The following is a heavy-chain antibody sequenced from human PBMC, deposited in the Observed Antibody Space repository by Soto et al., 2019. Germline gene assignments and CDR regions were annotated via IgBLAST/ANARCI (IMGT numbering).Heavy chain of an antibody. J-gene: IGHJ4*02. D-gene: IGHD2-2*01. Sequence: GGSLRLSCAASGFTVSSNYMSWVRQAPGKGLEWVSVIYSGGSTYYADSVKGRFTISRDNSKSRLYLQMNSLRAEDTAVYYCAAGSSPRVVDHWGQGTLVTVPQ. CDR1: GFTVSSNY. CDR2: IYSGGST. V-gene: IGHV3-66*01. CDR3: AAGSSPRVVDH.